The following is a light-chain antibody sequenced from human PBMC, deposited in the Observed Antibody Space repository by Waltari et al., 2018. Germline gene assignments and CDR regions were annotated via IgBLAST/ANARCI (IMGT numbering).Light chain of an antibody. Sequence: SSELTQDPTVSVALGQTVTITCQGDSLRRYYPRWYQQRPGQAPILVFYGKDNRPSGIPDRFSGSISGNTASLTITGAQAEDEADYYCQSRDTISTRVFGGGTRLTV. CDR2: GKD. J-gene: IGLJ3*02. CDR3: QSRDTISTRV. CDR1: SLRRYY. V-gene: IGLV3-19*01.